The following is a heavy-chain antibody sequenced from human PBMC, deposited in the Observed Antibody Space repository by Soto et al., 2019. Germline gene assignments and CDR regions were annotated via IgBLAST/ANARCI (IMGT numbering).Heavy chain of an antibody. J-gene: IGHJ4*02. CDR2: INYVGRTS. Sequence: PSETLSLTCTFSGDSMSGFYWSWIRQTPGKGLEWIGYINYVGRTSYYSPSLQSRVTISLDSSKNQFSLILSSVTAADTAVYFCARFRRNYFDYWGQGTKVTVSS. D-gene: IGHD3-10*01. CDR1: GDSMSGFY. V-gene: IGHV4-59*01. CDR3: ARFRRNYFDY.